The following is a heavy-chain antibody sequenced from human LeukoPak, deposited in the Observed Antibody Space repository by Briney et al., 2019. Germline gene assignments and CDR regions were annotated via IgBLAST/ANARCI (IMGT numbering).Heavy chain of an antibody. D-gene: IGHD7-27*01. Sequence: GGSLRLSCAASGFSFSDYYMNWIRQAPGKGLEWASFISGGSGFTNYADSVKGRFTISRDNAKKSLYLQMNSLRAEDTAVYYCARVNWGNYYFDYWGQGTLVTVSS. CDR1: GFSFSDYY. J-gene: IGHJ4*02. CDR3: ARVNWGNYYFDY. V-gene: IGHV3-11*05. CDR2: ISGGSGFT.